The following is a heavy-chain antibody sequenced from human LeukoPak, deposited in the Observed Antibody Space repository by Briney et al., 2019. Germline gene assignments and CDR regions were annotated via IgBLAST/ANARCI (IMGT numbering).Heavy chain of an antibody. CDR3: ATAATTPAY. V-gene: IGHV3-53*01. CDR1: GFTVSSNY. CDR2: IYSGGST. J-gene: IGHJ4*02. Sequence: GSLRLSCAASGFTVSSNYMSWVRQAPGKGPEWVSVIYSGGSTNYADSVKGRFTVSRDNSKNTLYLQMNSLRAEGTAVYYCATAATTPAYWGQGTLVTVSS. D-gene: IGHD6-25*01.